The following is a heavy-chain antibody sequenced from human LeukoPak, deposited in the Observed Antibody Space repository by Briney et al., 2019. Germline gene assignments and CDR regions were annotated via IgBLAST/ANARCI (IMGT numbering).Heavy chain of an antibody. CDR2: IYYSGST. D-gene: IGHD6-13*01. CDR3: ARVYYSNSYDYWYFDL. V-gene: IGHV4-59*01. Sequence: STETLSLTCTVSGGFISNYYWSWIRQPPGKGLEWIAYIYYSGSTNYNPSLKSRVTISVDTSKNQFSLKLSSVTAADTAVYYCARVYYSNSYDYWYFDLWGRGTLVTVSS. J-gene: IGHJ2*01. CDR1: GGFISNYY.